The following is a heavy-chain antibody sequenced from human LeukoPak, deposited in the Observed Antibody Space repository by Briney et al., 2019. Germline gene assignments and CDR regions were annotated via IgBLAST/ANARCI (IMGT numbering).Heavy chain of an antibody. D-gene: IGHD3-10*01. CDR3: ARGGAGTYYKRDGWFDP. Sequence: ASVTVSFKASGGTFSSYAISWVRQAPGQGLEWMGGIIPIFGTANYAQKFQGRVTITADESTSTAYMELSSLTSEDTAVYYCARGGAGTYYKRDGWFDPWGQGTVVTVSS. CDR2: IIPIFGTA. CDR1: GGTFSSYA. V-gene: IGHV1-69*13. J-gene: IGHJ5*02.